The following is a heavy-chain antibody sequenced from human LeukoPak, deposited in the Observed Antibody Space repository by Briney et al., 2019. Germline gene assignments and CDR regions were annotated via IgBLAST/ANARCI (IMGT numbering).Heavy chain of an antibody. CDR3: ARASYYYDSSGYGPRVRWFDP. J-gene: IGHJ5*02. Sequence: PSETLSLTCTVSGGSISSSSYYWGWIRQPPGKGLEWIGSIYYSGSTYYNPSLKSRVTISVDTSKNQFSLKLSSVTAADTAVYYCARASYYYDSSGYGPRVRWFDPWGQGTLVTVSS. CDR1: GGSISSSSYY. D-gene: IGHD3-22*01. CDR2: IYYSGST. V-gene: IGHV4-39*07.